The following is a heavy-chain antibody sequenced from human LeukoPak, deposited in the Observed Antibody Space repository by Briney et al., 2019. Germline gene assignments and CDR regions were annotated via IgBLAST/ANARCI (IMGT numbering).Heavy chain of an antibody. D-gene: IGHD5-18*01. Sequence: PSETPSLTCTVSGGSISISYYYWGWIRQPPGKGLEWIGNVHSGVSTYYNLSLKSRVTISADTSKNQFSLKLSSVTAADTAVYYCARQVTFGYSYAYYFDHWGQGALVTVSS. J-gene: IGHJ4*02. CDR2: VHSGVST. CDR3: ARQVTFGYSYAYYFDH. CDR1: GGSISISYYY. V-gene: IGHV4-39*01.